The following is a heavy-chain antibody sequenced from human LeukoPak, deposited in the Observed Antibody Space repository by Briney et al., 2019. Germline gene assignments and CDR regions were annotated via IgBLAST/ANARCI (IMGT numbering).Heavy chain of an antibody. D-gene: IGHD6-19*01. CDR2: ITHSGST. CDR3: ARGCPRSEVGAVPGTCYFDY. J-gene: IGHJ4*03. V-gene: IGHV4-34*01. CDR1: GGSFSDYY. Sequence: SETLSLTCAVYGGSFSDYYWSWVRQPPGKGLEWIGEITHSGSTNYNPSLKSRVTMSVDTSKNQFSLKMTSVTAADTAVYFCARGCPRSEVGAVPGTCYFDYWGQGTLVTVSS.